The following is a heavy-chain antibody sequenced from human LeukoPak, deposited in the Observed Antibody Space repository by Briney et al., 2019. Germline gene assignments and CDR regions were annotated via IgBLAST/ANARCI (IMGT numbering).Heavy chain of an antibody. CDR3: ARSPWGDSSGPYYFDF. Sequence: TGGSLRLSCAASGFTFSSYSMNWVRQAPGKGLEWVSYISSSSSTIYYADSVKGRFTISRDNTKNSLYLQMNSLRAGDTAVYYCARSPWGDSSGPYYFDFWGQGTLVTVSS. J-gene: IGHJ4*02. D-gene: IGHD6-19*01. CDR2: ISSSSSTI. CDR1: GFTFSSYS. V-gene: IGHV3-48*04.